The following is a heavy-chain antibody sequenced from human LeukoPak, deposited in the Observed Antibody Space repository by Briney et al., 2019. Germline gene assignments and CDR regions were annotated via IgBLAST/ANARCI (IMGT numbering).Heavy chain of an antibody. Sequence: SETLSLTCAVYGGSFSGYYWSWIRQPPGKGLEWIGEINHSGSTNYNPSLKSRVTISVDTSKNQFSLKLSSVTAADTAVYYCARARYFGNWGQGTLVTVSS. CDR1: GGSFSGYY. D-gene: IGHD1-26*01. CDR2: INHSGST. J-gene: IGHJ4*02. CDR3: ARARYFGN. V-gene: IGHV4-34*01.